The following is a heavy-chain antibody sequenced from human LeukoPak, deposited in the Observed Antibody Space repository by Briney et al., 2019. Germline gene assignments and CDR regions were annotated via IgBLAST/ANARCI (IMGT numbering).Heavy chain of an antibody. CDR1: GFTFSSYS. J-gene: IGHJ4*02. D-gene: IGHD4-17*01. CDR3: ARGVTSIDY. CDR2: ISYSSSII. V-gene: IGHV3-48*01. Sequence: GGSLRLSCAASGFTFSSYSMKWVRQAPGKGLEWLSYISYSSSIIFYADSVKGRFTISRDNARNSLYLQMNSLRAEDTAVYYCARGVTSIDYWGQGTLVTVSS.